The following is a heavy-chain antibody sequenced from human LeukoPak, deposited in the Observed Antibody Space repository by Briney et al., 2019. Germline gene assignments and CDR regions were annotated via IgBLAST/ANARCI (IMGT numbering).Heavy chain of an antibody. CDR2: ISGSGGST. Sequence: PGGSLRLSCAASGFTFSSYAMSWVRQAPGKGLEWVSAISGSGGSTYYADSVKGRFTISRDNSKNTLYLQMNSLRAEDTAVYYCAKDLVRWLQFANDYWGQGTLVTVSS. V-gene: IGHV3-23*01. D-gene: IGHD5-24*01. J-gene: IGHJ4*02. CDR3: AKDLVRWLQFANDY. CDR1: GFTFSSYA.